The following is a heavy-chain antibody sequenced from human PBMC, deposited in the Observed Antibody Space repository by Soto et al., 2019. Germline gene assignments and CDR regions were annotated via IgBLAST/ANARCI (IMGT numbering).Heavy chain of an antibody. J-gene: IGHJ4*02. Sequence: QVQLVESGGGVVQPGRSLRLSCAASGFTFSSSGMHWIRQTPGKGLEWVTVISYDGTYKSYAASVKGRFTISRDNSKNTLYLQMNSLRTDHTAVYYCPKEPPGGAVDYWGQGTLVTVSS. CDR3: PKEPPGGAVDY. CDR1: GFTFSSSG. D-gene: IGHD3-10*01. V-gene: IGHV3-30*18. CDR2: ISYDGTYK.